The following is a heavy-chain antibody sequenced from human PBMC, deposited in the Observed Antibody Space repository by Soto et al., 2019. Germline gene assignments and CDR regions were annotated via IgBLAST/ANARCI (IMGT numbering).Heavy chain of an antibody. Sequence: SVKVSCKASGYTFTGYYMHWVRQAPGQGLEWMGWINPNSGGTNYAQKFQGRVTMTRDTSISTAYMELSRLRSDDTAVYYCATQKKHDPILTGYSNWGQGTLVTVSS. V-gene: IGHV1-2*02. J-gene: IGHJ4*02. CDR1: GYTFTGYY. CDR2: INPNSGGT. D-gene: IGHD3-9*01. CDR3: ATQKKHDPILTGYSN.